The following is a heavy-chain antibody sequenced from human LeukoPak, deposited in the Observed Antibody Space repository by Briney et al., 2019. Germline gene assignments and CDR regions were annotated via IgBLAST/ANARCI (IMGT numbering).Heavy chain of an antibody. D-gene: IGHD3-10*01. Sequence: GASVNVSCKTSGYTFTNYGIAWVGPAPAQGREWMGWISSYKGDTKYAHKFQGRVTMTRETSTSTVYMELSSLRSEDTAVYYCARDSLPHYYTSGSQNPADYWGQGTLVTVSS. V-gene: IGHV1-18*01. CDR1: GYTFTNYG. J-gene: IGHJ4*02. CDR3: ARDSLPHYYTSGSQNPADY. CDR2: ISSYKGDT.